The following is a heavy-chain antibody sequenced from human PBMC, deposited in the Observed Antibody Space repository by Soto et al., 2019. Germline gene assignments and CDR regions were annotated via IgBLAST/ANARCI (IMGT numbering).Heavy chain of an antibody. CDR1: GDSVSSNSAA. CDR3: ARDPLVLRFLEWLLSPVDY. D-gene: IGHD3-3*01. Sequence: SPTLSLTCAISGDSVSSNSAAWNWIRQSPSRGLEWLGRTYYRSKWYNDYAVSVKSRITINPDTSKNQFSLQLNSVTPEDTAVYYCARDPLVLRFLEWLLSPVDYWGQGTLVTVSS. J-gene: IGHJ4*02. V-gene: IGHV6-1*01. CDR2: TYYRSKWYN.